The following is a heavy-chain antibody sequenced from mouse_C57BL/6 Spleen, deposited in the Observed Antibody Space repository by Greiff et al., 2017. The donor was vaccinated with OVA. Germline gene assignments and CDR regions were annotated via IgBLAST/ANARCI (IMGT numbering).Heavy chain of an antibody. CDR2: IDPENGDT. CDR1: GFNIKDDY. D-gene: IGHD2-4*01. J-gene: IGHJ4*01. CDR3: TRGGDYDEVYYYAMDY. V-gene: IGHV14-4*01. Sequence: VQLQQSGAELVRPGASVKLSCTASGFNIKDDYMHWVKQRPEQGLEWIGWIDPENGDTEYASKFQGKATITADTSSNTAYLQLSSLTSEDTAVYYCTRGGDYDEVYYYAMDYWGQGTSVTVSS.